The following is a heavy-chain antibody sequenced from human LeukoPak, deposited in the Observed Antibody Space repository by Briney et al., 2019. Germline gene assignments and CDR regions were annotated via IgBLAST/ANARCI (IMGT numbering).Heavy chain of an antibody. D-gene: IGHD5-18*01. V-gene: IGHV3-53*04. J-gene: IGHJ6*02. CDR1: GFTVSSNY. CDR3: AREYRYRADTAMVNYYYYGMDV. Sequence: PGGSLRLSCAASGFTVSSNYMSWVRQAPGKGLEWVSVIYSGGSTYYADSVKGRFTISRHNSKNTLYLQMNSLRAEDTAVYYCAREYRYRADTAMVNYYYYGMDVWGQGTTVTVSS. CDR2: IYSGGST.